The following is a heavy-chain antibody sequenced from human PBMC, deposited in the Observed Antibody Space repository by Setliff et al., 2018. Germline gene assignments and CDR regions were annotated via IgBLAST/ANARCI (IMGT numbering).Heavy chain of an antibody. J-gene: IGHJ3*02. D-gene: IGHD6-19*01. CDR2: IIPMFGTP. Sequence: SVKVSCKASGGTFSSYAISWVRQAPGQGLEWMGGIIPMFGTPAYAQKFQDRVTITTDESTSTAYMELDSLRSDDTAVYYCARDLYSSGWYDAFDIWGQGTMVTVS. CDR1: GGTFSSYA. V-gene: IGHV1-69*05. CDR3: ARDLYSSGWYDAFDI.